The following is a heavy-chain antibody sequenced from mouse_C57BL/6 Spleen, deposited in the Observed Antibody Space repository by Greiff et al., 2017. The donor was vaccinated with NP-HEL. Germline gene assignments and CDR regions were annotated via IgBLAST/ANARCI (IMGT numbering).Heavy chain of an antibody. J-gene: IGHJ4*01. D-gene: IGHD1-1*01. Sequence: QVHVKQSGAELVKPGASVKLSCKASGYTFTSYWMHWVKQRPGQGLEWIGMIHPNSGSTNYNEKFKSKATLTVDKSSSTAYMQLSSLTSEDSAVYYCAMEGTTVVAPIDDWGQGTSVTVSS. CDR1: GYTFTSYW. V-gene: IGHV1-64*01. CDR2: IHPNSGST. CDR3: AMEGTTVVAPIDD.